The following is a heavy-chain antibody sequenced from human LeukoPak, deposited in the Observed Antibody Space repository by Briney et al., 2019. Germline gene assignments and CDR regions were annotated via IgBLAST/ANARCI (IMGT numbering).Heavy chain of an antibody. CDR3: ARVRCSGGSCPYYYYYYYMDV. D-gene: IGHD2-15*01. CDR1: GGPISSGGYY. CDR2: MYYSGTS. V-gene: IGHV4-39*07. J-gene: IGHJ6*03. Sequence: PSETLSLTCTVSGGPISSGGYYWGWIRQPPGKGLEWIASMYYSGTSHYNPSLRSRVTISIDTSKNQFSLKLRFVTAADTAVYYCARVRCSGGSCPYYYYYYYMDVWGKGTTVTVSS.